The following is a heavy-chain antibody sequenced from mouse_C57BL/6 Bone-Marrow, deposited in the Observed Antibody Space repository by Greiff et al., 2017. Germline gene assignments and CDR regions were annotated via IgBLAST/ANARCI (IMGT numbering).Heavy chain of an antibody. Sequence: EVKLVESGPELVKPGASVKISCKASGYSFTGYYMNWVKQSPEKSLEWIGEINPRTGGTTYNQKFKAKATLTVDKSSSTAYMQLKSLTSEDSAVYYCEGRLDAMDYWGQGTSVTVSS. CDR3: EGRLDAMDY. V-gene: IGHV1-42*01. CDR2: INPRTGGT. J-gene: IGHJ4*01. CDR1: GYSFTGYY.